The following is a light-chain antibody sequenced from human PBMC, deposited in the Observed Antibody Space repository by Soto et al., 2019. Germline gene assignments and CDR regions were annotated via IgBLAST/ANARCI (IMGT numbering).Light chain of an antibody. CDR1: RSISSW. CDR2: KAS. Sequence: DIQLTQSPSTLSASVGDRVTITCRASRSISSWLAWYQQKSGRGPKLLIYKASNLQTGVPSRFSGSGSGTEFTLTSSSLQPDDLATYYCQQYSDHWTFGQGTKVEIK. V-gene: IGKV1-5*03. J-gene: IGKJ1*01. CDR3: QQYSDHWT.